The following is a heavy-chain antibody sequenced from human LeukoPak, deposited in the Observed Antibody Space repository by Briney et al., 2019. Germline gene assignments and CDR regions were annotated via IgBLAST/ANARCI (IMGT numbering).Heavy chain of an antibody. CDR3: ARTTTKYNTYDY. D-gene: IGHD4-17*01. CDR1: GGSFSGYY. J-gene: IGHJ4*02. CDR2: IYYSGST. Sequence: PSETLSLTCAVYGGSFSGYYWSWIRQPPGKALEWIGYIYYSGSTDYNPSLKSRVTISVDTSKNQFSLKLNSMTAADTAVYYCARTTTKYNTYDYWGQGTLVTVSS. V-gene: IGHV4-59*01.